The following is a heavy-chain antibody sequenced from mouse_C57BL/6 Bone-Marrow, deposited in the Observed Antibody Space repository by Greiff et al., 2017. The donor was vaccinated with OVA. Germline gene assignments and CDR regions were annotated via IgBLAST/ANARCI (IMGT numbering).Heavy chain of an antibody. V-gene: IGHV1-59*01. CDR1: GYTFTSYW. CDR3: SPLMVTTGY. D-gene: IGHD2-2*01. CDR2: IDPSDSYT. Sequence: QVQLQQPGAELVRPGTSVKLSCKASGYTFTSYWMHWVKQRPGQGLEWIGVIDPSDSYTNYNQKFKGKATLTVDTSSSTACMQLSSLTSEDSAVYYCSPLMVTTGYWGQGTTLTVSS. J-gene: IGHJ2*01.